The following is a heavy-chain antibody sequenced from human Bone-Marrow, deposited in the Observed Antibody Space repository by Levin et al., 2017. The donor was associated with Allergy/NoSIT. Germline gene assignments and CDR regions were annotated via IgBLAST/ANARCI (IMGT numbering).Heavy chain of an antibody. V-gene: IGHV3-30*09. D-gene: IGHD2-21*01. J-gene: IGHJ4*02. CDR2: VSYDGNNK. Sequence: SGGSLRLSCEASGFTFSRYPMHWVRQAPGKGLEWITVVSYDGNNKYYAESVEGRFAISRDNSRSTLFLQMNSLRVEDTAVYYCARDCQAYSWPPVCFDFWGLGTLVTVSS. CDR1: GFTFSRYP. CDR3: ARDCQAYSWPPVCFDF.